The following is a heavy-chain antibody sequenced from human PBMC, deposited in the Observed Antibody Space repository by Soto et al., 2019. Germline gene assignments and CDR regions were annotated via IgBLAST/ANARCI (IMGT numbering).Heavy chain of an antibody. CDR1: GGSFSGYY. J-gene: IGHJ5*02. CDR2: INHSGST. Sequence: SETLSLTCAVYGGSFSGYYWSWIRQPPGKGLEWIGEINHSGSTNYNPSLKSRVTISVDTSKNQFSLKLSSVTAADTAVYYCARWGELRYFDWTTNWFDPWGQGTLVTVSS. D-gene: IGHD3-9*01. CDR3: ARWGELRYFDWTTNWFDP. V-gene: IGHV4-34*01.